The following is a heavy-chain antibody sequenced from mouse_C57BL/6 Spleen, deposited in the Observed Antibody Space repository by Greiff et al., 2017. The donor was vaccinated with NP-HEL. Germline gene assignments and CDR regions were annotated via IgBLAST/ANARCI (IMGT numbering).Heavy chain of an antibody. Sequence: EVQLQESGPELVKPGASVKISCKASGYSFTDYNMNWVKQSHGKSLEWIGVINPNYGTTSYNQKFKGKATLTVDKSSSTAYMQLNSLTSEDSALYYCSRMGSITTVVAPSYYAMDDGGRGTSVTVSS. CDR3: SRMGSITTVVAPSYYAMDD. CDR2: INPNYGTT. CDR1: GYSFTDYN. V-gene: IGHV1-39*01. J-gene: IGHJ4*01. D-gene: IGHD1-1*01.